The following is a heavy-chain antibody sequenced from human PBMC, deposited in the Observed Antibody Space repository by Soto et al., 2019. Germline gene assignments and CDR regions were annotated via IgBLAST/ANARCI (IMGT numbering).Heavy chain of an antibody. D-gene: IGHD3-3*01. J-gene: IGHJ4*02. CDR1: DDSINSDKYY. CDR2: IYYRGNA. Sequence: LSLTCSVSDDSINSDKYYWGWIRQPPGKGLEWIGSIYYRGNAYYNPSLQTRVTISLDKSRSQFSLKLNSVTAADTAVYYCASMFRFDTIFGLVKPNYFDYWGQGILVTVSS. V-gene: IGHV4-39*01. CDR3: ASMFRFDTIFGLVKPNYFDY.